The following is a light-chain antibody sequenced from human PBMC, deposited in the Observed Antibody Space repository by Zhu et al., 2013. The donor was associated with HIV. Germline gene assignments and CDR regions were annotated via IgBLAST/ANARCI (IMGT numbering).Light chain of an antibody. CDR2: QDS. Sequence: SYDLTQPPSVSVSPGQTASITCSGDKLGNKYACWYQQKPGQSPVLVIYQDSERPSGIPERFSGSNSGNTATLTISRVEAGDEADYYCQVWDSRTAVFGGGTKLTVL. CDR3: QVWDSRTAV. CDR1: KLGNKY. V-gene: IGLV3-1*01. J-gene: IGLJ2*01.